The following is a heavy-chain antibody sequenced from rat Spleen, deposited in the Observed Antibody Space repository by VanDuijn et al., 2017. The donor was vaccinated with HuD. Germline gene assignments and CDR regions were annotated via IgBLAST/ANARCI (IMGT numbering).Heavy chain of an antibody. CDR3: ARAGYLRDWYFDF. J-gene: IGHJ1*01. CDR2: ISSDGAST. CDR1: GFTFTDFF. V-gene: IGHV5-29*01. Sequence: EVQLVESDGGLVQPGRSLKLSCAASGFTFTDFFMAWVRQAPTMGLEWVATISSDGASTYYRDSVRGRFIISSDDAKSTLYLQMDSLRSADTATYYCARAGYLRDWYFDFWGPGTMVTVSS. D-gene: IGHD2-2*01.